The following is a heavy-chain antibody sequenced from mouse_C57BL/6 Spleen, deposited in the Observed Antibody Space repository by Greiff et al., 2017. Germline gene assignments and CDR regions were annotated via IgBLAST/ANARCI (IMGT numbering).Heavy chain of an antibody. CDR2: INPSSGYT. V-gene: IGHV1-4*01. Sequence: VQLVESGAELARPGASVKMSCKASGYTFTSYTMHWVKQRPGQGLEWIGYINPSSGYTKYNQKFKDKATLTADKSSSTAYMQLSSLTSEDSAVYYCARANGSPMDYWGQGTSVTVSS. CDR1: GYTFTSYT. D-gene: IGHD2-2*01. J-gene: IGHJ4*01. CDR3: ARANGSPMDY.